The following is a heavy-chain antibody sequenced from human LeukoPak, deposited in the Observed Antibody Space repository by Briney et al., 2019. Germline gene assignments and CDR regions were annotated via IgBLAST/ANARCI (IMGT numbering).Heavy chain of an antibody. D-gene: IGHD4/OR15-4a*01. CDR2: IYYSGST. CDR1: GGSISSYY. J-gene: IGHJ3*02. CDR3: ARMTGAFFPDAFDI. V-gene: IGHV4-39*07. Sequence: SETLSLTCTVSGGSISSYYWGWIRQPPGKGLEWIGSIYYSGSTYYNPSLKSRVTISVDTSKNQFSLKLSSVTAADTAVYYCARMTGAFFPDAFDIWGQGTMVTVSS.